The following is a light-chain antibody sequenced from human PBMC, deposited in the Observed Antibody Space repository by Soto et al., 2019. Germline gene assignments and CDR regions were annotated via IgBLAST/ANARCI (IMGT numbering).Light chain of an antibody. CDR2: DAS. CDR3: QQYKNWLALT. Sequence: EIVMTHSPATLSLSPGERATLSCRASQTIDNTLAWYQRKPGQAPRLLIYDASTRATGVPARFSGSGSGTEFTLTISSLQSEDSAVYYCQQYKNWLALTFGGGTKVDIK. CDR1: QTIDNT. V-gene: IGKV3-15*01. J-gene: IGKJ4*01.